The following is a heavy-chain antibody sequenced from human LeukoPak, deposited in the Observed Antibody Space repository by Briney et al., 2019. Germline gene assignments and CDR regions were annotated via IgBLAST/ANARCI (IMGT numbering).Heavy chain of an antibody. J-gene: IGHJ5*02. CDR3: ARDRLGALIS. CDR2: IYYSGST. Sequence: SETLSLTCTVSGGSISSSSYYWGWIRQPPGKGLEWIGSIYYSGSTYYNPSLKSRVTISVDTSKNQFSLKLSSVTAADTAVYYCARDRLGALISWGQGTLVTVSS. V-gene: IGHV4-39*07. D-gene: IGHD3-10*01. CDR1: GGSISSSSYY.